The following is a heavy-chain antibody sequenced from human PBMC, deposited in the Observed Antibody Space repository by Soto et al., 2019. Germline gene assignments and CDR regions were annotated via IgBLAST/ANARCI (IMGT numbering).Heavy chain of an antibody. D-gene: IGHD4-17*01. CDR1: GGSISSGGYY. Sequence: QVQLQESGPGLVKPSQTLSLTCTVSGGSISSGGYYWSWIRQHPGKGLEWIGYIYYSGSTYYNPSLKRRVTISVDTSKNQFSLKLSSVTAADTAVYYCARNPGSATVTTPLDFDYWGQGTLVTVSS. CDR3: ARNPGSATVTTPLDFDY. J-gene: IGHJ4*02. CDR2: IYYSGST. V-gene: IGHV4-31*03.